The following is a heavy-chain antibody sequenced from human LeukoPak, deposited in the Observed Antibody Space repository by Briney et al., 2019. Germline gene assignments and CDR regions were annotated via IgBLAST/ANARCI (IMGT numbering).Heavy chain of an antibody. CDR3: ARRGYSYGRNWFDP. D-gene: IGHD5-18*01. Sequence: SETLSLTCAVYGGSFSGYYWSWVRQPPGKGREWIGEINHSGRTNYNPSLKSRVTISLATSKNQFSLKLSSVTAADTAVYYCARRGYSYGRNWFDPWGQGTLVTVSS. V-gene: IGHV4-34*01. J-gene: IGHJ5*02. CDR1: GGSFSGYY. CDR2: INHSGRT.